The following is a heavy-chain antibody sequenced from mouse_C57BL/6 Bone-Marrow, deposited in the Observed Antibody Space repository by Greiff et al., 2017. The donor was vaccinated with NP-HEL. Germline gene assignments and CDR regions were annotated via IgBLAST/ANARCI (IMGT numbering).Heavy chain of an antibody. Sequence: EVHLVESGEGLVKPGGSLKLSCAASGFTFSSYAMSWVRQTPEKRLEWVAYISSGGDYIYYADTVEGRFTISRDNARNTLYLQMSSLKSEDTAMYYCTRDPATVRFDYWGQGTTLTVSS. CDR3: TRDPATVRFDY. CDR1: GFTFSSYA. CDR2: ISSGGDYI. V-gene: IGHV5-9-1*02. J-gene: IGHJ2*01. D-gene: IGHD1-1*01.